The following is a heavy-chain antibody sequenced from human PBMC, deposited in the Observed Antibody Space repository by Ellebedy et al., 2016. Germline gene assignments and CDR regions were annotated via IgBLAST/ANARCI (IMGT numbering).Heavy chain of an antibody. J-gene: IGHJ6*02. CDR3: ASANVDIVATIKAYGMDV. D-gene: IGHD5-12*01. CDR1: GGTFSSYA. CDR2: IIPILGTA. Sequence: SVKVSCXASGGTFSSYAISWVRQAPGQGLEWMGGIIPILGTANYAQKFQGRVTITADESTSTAYMELSSLRSEDTAVYYCASANVDIVATIKAYGMDVWGQGTTVTVSS. V-gene: IGHV1-69*13.